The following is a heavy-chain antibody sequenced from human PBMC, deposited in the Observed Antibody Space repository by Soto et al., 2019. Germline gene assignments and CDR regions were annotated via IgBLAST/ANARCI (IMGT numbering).Heavy chain of an antibody. V-gene: IGHV3-21*06. J-gene: IGHJ4*02. D-gene: IGHD2-21*02. CDR2: ISSTTNYI. CDR1: GFIFTRYS. CDR3: VTRFTAVATARFDY. Sequence: GGSLRLSCAASGFIFTRYSMNWVRQAPGKGLEWVSSISSTTNYIYYGDSMKGRFTISRDNAKNSLYLEMNSLRAEDTAVYYCVTRFTAVATARFDYWGQGTLVTVSS.